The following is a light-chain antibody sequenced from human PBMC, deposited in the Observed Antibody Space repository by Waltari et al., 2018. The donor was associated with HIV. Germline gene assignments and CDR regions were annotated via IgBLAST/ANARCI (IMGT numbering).Light chain of an antibody. J-gene: IGLJ1*01. CDR3: CSCPRSGIRYV. CDR1: RSNIGSNY. V-gene: IGLV1-47*01. CDR2: EVT. Sequence: QSVLTQPPSASGTPGQRVTISCSGSRSNIGSNYVYWYQQHPGEAPTLIIYEVTKRPSGVSHRFSGSKSGNTASLPISGLQAEDEADYYCCSCPRSGIRYVFGTGTKVTVL.